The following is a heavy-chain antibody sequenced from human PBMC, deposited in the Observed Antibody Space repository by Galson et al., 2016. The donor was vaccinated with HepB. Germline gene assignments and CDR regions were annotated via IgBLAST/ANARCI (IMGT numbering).Heavy chain of an antibody. CDR1: GYTFTSYY. CDR2: INPSGGST. V-gene: IGHV1-46*01. Sequence: SVKVSCKASGYTFTSYYMHWVRQAXXQGLXWMGLINPSGGSTTYAQNFQGRVTMTRDTSTSTVYMELSSLRSEDTAVYYCARVTTPAYYFDYWGQGTLVTVSS. J-gene: IGHJ4*02. D-gene: IGHD1-26*01. CDR3: ARVTTPAYYFDY.